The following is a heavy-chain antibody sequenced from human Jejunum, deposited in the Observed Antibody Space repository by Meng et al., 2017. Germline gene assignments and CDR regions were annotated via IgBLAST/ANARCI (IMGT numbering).Heavy chain of an antibody. CDR2: ISSGSSTI. D-gene: IGHD6-13*01. V-gene: IGHV3-11*01. CDR1: GFTFSDYY. CDR3: ARDSPLAAAGTGH. J-gene: IGHJ4*02. Sequence: GGSLRLSCAVSGFTFSDYYMSWIRQAPGKGLEWVSYISSGSSTIYYADSVKGRFTISRDHAKNSLFLQMNSLRAEDTAVYYCARDSPLAAAGTGHWGQGTLVTVSS.